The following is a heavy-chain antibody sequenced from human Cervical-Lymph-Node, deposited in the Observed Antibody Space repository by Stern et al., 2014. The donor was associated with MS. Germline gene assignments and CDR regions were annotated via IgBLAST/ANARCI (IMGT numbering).Heavy chain of an antibody. J-gene: IGHJ6*02. Sequence: QLVESGGGLVQPGRSLRLSCAGSRFNFDDYAMHWVRQAPGRGLEWGSRISWISWIMEYADSVKGRFTISRYNAKNSLYLQMDSLRVEDTAIYYCAKDISSGRWEAQYYYGMDVWGQGTTVTVSS. CDR3: AKDISSGRWEAQYYYGMDV. V-gene: IGHV3-9*01. CDR2: ISWISWIM. D-gene: IGHD6-19*01. CDR1: RFNFDDYA.